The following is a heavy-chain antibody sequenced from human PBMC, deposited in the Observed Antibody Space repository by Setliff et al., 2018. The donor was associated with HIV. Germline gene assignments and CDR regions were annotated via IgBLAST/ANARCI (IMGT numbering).Heavy chain of an antibody. CDR3: ARGHSSSAYDAYDI. Sequence: ASVKVSCKASGYSFTNYAMHWVRQAPGQRLEWMGWINVGNDNTKYSQTLQGRVTIARDTSASTAYMELSSLRSEDTAVCYCARGHSSSAYDAYDIWGQGTMVTVSS. CDR1: GYSFTNYA. V-gene: IGHV1-3*01. CDR2: INVGNDNT. J-gene: IGHJ3*02. D-gene: IGHD6-6*01.